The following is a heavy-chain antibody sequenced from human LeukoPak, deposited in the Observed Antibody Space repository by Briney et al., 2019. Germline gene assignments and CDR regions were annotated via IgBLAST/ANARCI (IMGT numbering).Heavy chain of an antibody. J-gene: IGHJ4*02. Sequence: AGGSLRLSCAASGFIFSNYWMSWVRQAPGKGLEWVANIKQDGSEKYYVDSVKGRFTISRDNGKNSLYLQMNSLRAEDTAVYYCARDRGYASFDYWGQGTLVTVSS. CDR1: GFIFSNYW. D-gene: IGHD3-16*01. CDR2: IKQDGSEK. CDR3: ARDRGYASFDY. V-gene: IGHV3-7*01.